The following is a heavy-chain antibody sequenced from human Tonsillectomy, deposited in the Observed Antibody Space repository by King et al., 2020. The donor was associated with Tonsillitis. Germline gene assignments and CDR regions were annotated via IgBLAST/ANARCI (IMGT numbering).Heavy chain of an antibody. D-gene: IGHD2-21*02. CDR2: INHSGTT. Sequence: GQLQQWGAGLLKPSGTLSLTCAVYGGSFSGYFWSWIRQPPGKGLEWIGEINHSGTTNYNPSLKSRVTISVDTSKNPFSLGLAFLTAADTAVYYCARGGGAYCGGDCSAAFLDYWDQGTLVTVSS. CDR3: ARGGGAYCGGDCSAAFLDY. CDR1: GGSFSGYF. V-gene: IGHV4-34*01. J-gene: IGHJ4*02.